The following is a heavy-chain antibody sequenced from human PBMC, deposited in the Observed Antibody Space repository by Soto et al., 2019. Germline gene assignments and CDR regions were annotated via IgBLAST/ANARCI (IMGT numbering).Heavy chain of an antibody. J-gene: IGHJ4*02. CDR2: ISSRSTTI. CDR3: ARGDYPDY. CDR1: GFTFSTYS. V-gene: IGHV3-48*02. D-gene: IGHD1-26*01. Sequence: EVQLVESGGGLVQPGGSLRLSCAASGFTFSTYSMNWVRQAPGKGLEWVSYISSRSTTIYYADSVKGRFTVSRDNAKNSLYLRMNSLRDEDTAVYYCARGDYPDYWGQGTLVTVSS.